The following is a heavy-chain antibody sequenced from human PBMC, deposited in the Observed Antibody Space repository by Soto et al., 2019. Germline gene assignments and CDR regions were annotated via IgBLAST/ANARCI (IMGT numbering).Heavy chain of an antibody. CDR3: ARDFDVNTALDYWYVEL. D-gene: IGHD5-18*01. J-gene: IGHJ2*01. V-gene: IGHV4-4*07. CDR1: GGSTSGNY. CDR2: IYSSGRT. Sequence: QVQLQESGPGPVKASETLSLTCTLSGGSTSGNYWSWIRHPAGPGLEWIGRIYSSGRTHYNPSLKSRVTMSVSTNHFSLTLNSVTAADTAVYYCARDFDVNTALDYWYVELWGRGTLVTVSS.